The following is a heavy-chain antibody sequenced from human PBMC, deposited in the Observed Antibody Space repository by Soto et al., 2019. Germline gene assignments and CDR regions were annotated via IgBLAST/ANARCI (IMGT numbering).Heavy chain of an antibody. J-gene: IGHJ6*03. CDR3: ARKPGYYSYYMDV. V-gene: IGHV4-39*01. CDR2: IYYSGST. Sequence: SETLSLTGTVSGGSISSSSYYWGWIRQPPGKGLEWIGSIYYSGSTYYNPSLKSRVTISVDTSRNQFSLKLSSVTAAGTAIYYCARKPGYYSYYMDVWGKGTTVTVSS. CDR1: GGSISSSSYY.